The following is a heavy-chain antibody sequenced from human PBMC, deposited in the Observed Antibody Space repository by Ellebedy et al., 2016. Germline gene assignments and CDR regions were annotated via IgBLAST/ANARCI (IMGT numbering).Heavy chain of an antibody. J-gene: IGHJ5*02. V-gene: IGHV4-34*01. CDR1: GGSISSYY. CDR2: INHSGST. D-gene: IGHD5-24*01. Sequence: SETLSLXCTVSGGSISSYYWSWIRQPPGKGLEWIGEINHSGSTNYNPSLKSRVTISVDTSKNQFSLKLSSVTAADTAVYYCARKPRDGEPVHGNWFDPWGQGTLVTVSS. CDR3: ARKPRDGEPVHGNWFDP.